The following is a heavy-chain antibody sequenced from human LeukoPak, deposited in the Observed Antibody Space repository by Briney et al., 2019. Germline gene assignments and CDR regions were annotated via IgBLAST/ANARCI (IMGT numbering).Heavy chain of an antibody. V-gene: IGHV3-7*05. Sequence: EGSLRLSCAASGFTFSTYWMSWVRQAPGKGLEWVANIKQDGSEKFYVDSVKGRFTISRDNTKNSLYLQMNSLRAEDTAVYYCARISSSYDYDYWGQGTLVTVSS. J-gene: IGHJ4*02. D-gene: IGHD6-6*01. CDR1: GFTFSTYW. CDR3: ARISSSYDYDY. CDR2: IKQDGSEK.